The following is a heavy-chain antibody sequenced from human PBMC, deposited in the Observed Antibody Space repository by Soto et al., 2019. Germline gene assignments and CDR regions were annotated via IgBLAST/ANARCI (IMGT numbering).Heavy chain of an antibody. J-gene: IGHJ4*02. CDR2: FDPEDGET. V-gene: IGHV1-24*01. CDR1: GYTLTELS. Sequence: ASVKVCCKVSGYTLTELSMHWVRQAPGKGLEWMGGFDPEDGETIYAQKFQGRVTMTEDTSTDTAYMELSSLRSEDTAVYYCATDHSVSSGWPFDYWGQGTLVT. D-gene: IGHD6-19*01. CDR3: ATDHSVSSGWPFDY.